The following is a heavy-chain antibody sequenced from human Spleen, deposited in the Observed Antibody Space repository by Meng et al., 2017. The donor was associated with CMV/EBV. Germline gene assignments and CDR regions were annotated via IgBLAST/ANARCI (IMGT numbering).Heavy chain of an antibody. CDR1: GFTVSTNY. CDR2: ISSSTSI. CDR3: ARAFPSYSYDSSSLSRNHYGLDV. J-gene: IGHJ6*02. Sequence: GESLKISCAASGFTVSTNYINWVRQAPGKGLEWVSSISSSTSIYYADSVKGRFTISRDNAENSLFLQMNSLRAEDTAIYYCARAFPSYSYDSSSLSRNHYGLDVWGQGTTVTVSS. V-gene: IGHV3-69-1*02. D-gene: IGHD3-22*01.